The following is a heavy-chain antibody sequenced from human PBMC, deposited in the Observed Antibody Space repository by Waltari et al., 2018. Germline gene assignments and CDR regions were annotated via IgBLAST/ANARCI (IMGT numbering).Heavy chain of an antibody. CDR1: GYTFTGYY. Sequence: QVQLVQSGAEVKKPGASVKVSCKASGYTFTGYYMHWVRQAPGQGLEWMGWINPNSGGTNYAQKFQGRVTMTRETSISTAYMELSRLRSDDTAVYYCARDREIYDFWSGYYFDYWGQGTLVTVSS. V-gene: IGHV1-2*02. J-gene: IGHJ4*02. CDR3: ARDREIYDFWSGYYFDY. D-gene: IGHD3-3*01. CDR2: INPNSGGT.